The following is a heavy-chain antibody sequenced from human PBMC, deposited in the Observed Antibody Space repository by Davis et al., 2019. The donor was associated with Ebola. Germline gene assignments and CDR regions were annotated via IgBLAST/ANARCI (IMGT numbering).Heavy chain of an antibody. CDR3: ASLRRTITGMDDGFDI. Sequence: KVSCKGSGYSFVDYWIGWVRQMPGQRPEWMGIIYPGDSDTRYGPSFEGQVTISVDKSISTAYLQWNSLKASDTAMYYCASLRRTITGMDDGFDIWGQGTMVTVSS. CDR1: GYSFVDYW. V-gene: IGHV5-51*01. J-gene: IGHJ3*02. D-gene: IGHD2-8*02. CDR2: IYPGDSDT.